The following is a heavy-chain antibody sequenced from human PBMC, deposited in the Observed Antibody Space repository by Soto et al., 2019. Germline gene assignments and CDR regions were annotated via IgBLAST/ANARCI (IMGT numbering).Heavy chain of an antibody. CDR2: MNPNSGNT. D-gene: IGHD2-15*01. V-gene: IGHV1-8*01. CDR1: GYTFTSYD. CDR3: ARVPSLRYCSGGSCYSGSRCYYYMDV. Sequence: GASVKVSCKASGYTFTSYDINWVRQATGQGLEWMGWMNPNSGNTGYAQKFQGRVTMTRNTSISTAYMELSSLRSEDTAVYYCARVPSLRYCSGGSCYSGSRCYYYMDVWGKGTTVTVSS. J-gene: IGHJ6*03.